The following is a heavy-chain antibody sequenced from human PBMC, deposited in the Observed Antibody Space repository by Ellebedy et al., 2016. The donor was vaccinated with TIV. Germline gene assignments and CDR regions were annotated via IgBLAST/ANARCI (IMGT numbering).Heavy chain of an antibody. D-gene: IGHD6-19*01. V-gene: IGHV3-11*01. Sequence: GESLKISXAAPGFSSSDYYMSWIRQTPGKGLEWVSYISDSGSMIHYADSVKGRFTISGDNSKNSLYLQMNNLRAEDTAVYYCARISSGRSFYGMDVWGQGTTVTVSS. CDR3: ARISSGRSFYGMDV. CDR1: GFSSSDYY. J-gene: IGHJ6*02. CDR2: ISDSGSMI.